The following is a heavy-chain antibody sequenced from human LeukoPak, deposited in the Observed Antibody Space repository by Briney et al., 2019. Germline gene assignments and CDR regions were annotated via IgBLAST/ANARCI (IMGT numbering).Heavy chain of an antibody. V-gene: IGHV3-49*04. D-gene: IGHD6-13*01. CDR1: GFTVSSNY. Sequence: GGSLRLSCAASGFTVSSNYMSWVRQAPGKGLEWICFIISKPSGGTTEYAASVKGRCTISRDDSKSIAYLPMNSLKTEDTAMYYCTRGHYGSTWYPGAFDIWGQGTMVTVSS. CDR2: IISKPSGGTT. J-gene: IGHJ3*02. CDR3: TRGHYGSTWYPGAFDI.